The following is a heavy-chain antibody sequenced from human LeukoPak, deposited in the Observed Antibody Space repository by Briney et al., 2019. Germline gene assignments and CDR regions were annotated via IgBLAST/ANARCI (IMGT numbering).Heavy chain of an antibody. CDR3: ARRRGAAGHDY. V-gene: IGHV4-59*12. Sequence: ASETLSLTCTVSGGSISSYYWSWIRQPPGKGLEWIGYIYYSGSTNYNPSLKSRVTISVDTSKNQFSLKLSSVTAADTAVYYCARRRGAAGHDYWGQGTLVTVSS. CDR1: GGSISSYY. CDR2: IYYSGST. J-gene: IGHJ4*02. D-gene: IGHD6-13*01.